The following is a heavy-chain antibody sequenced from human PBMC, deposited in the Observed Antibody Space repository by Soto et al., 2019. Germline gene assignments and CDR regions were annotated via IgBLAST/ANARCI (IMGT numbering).Heavy chain of an antibody. J-gene: IGHJ4*02. V-gene: IGHV3-23*01. Sequence: GTLRLSCAASGLSFSSYAMSWVRQAPGKGLEWVSAISGSGGSTYYADSVKGRFTISRDNPKNTLYLQMNSLRAEDTAVYYCANPYGYPKWYYFDYWGQGTLVTVSS. D-gene: IGHD5-12*01. CDR1: GLSFSSYA. CDR2: ISGSGGST. CDR3: ANPYGYPKWYYFDY.